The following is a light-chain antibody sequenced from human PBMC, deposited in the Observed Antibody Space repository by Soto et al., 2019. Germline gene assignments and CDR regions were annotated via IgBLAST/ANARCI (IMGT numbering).Light chain of an antibody. Sequence: DIQMTQSPANGSASVGDRVTITGRASRSISSWLAWYQQKPGKAPKLLIYKASSLESGVPSRFSGRGSGTEFSLTISSLQPDDFAAYYSQQYNSYSEAVGQGTKVDIK. J-gene: IGKJ1*01. CDR2: KAS. CDR3: QQYNSYSEA. CDR1: RSISSW. V-gene: IGKV1-5*03.